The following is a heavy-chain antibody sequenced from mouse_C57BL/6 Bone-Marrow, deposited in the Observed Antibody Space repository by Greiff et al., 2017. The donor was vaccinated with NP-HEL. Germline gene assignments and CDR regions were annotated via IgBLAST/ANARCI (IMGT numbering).Heavy chain of an antibody. V-gene: IGHV3-1*01. CDR3: ARGGGLRFAY. Sequence: DVKLQESGPGMVKPSQSLSLTCTVTGYSITSGYDWHWIRHFPGNKLEWMGYISYSGSTNYNPSLKSRISITHDTSKNHFFLKLNSVTTEDTATYYCARGGGLRFAYWGQGTLVTVSA. J-gene: IGHJ3*01. CDR1: GYSITSGYD. CDR2: ISYSGST. D-gene: IGHD2-4*01.